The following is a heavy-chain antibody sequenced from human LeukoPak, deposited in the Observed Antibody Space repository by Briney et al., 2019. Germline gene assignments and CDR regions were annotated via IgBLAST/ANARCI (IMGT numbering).Heavy chain of an antibody. J-gene: IGHJ4*02. CDR3: VREQALPGFTISGVVVMGYFDM. CDR1: GGSFSDNS. Sequence: SETLSLTCGIYGGSFSDNSWSWIRQSPGKGLEWIGDINRRGTVNFNPSLKSRVLISLDTSRTQFSLRLDSLTAADTAVFYCVREQALPGFTISGVVVMGYFDMWGQGTLVTVSS. CDR2: INRRGTV. D-gene: IGHD3-3*01. V-gene: IGHV4-34*01.